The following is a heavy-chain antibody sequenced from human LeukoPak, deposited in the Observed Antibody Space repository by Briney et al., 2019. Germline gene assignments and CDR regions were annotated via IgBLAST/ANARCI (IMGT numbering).Heavy chain of an antibody. D-gene: IGHD6-13*01. CDR2: INHSGST. V-gene: IGHV4-34*01. J-gene: IGHJ4*02. CDR3: ARHGTIAAAGTELDY. CDR1: GGSFSGYY. Sequence: SETLSLTCAVYGGSFSGYYWSWIRQPPGKGLEWIGEINHSGSTNYNPSLKSRVTISVDTSKNQFSLKLSSVTAADTAVYYCARHGTIAAAGTELDYWGQETLVTVSS.